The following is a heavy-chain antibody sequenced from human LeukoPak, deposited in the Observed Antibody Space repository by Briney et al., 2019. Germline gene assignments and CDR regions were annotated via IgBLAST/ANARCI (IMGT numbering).Heavy chain of an antibody. J-gene: IGHJ4*02. CDR2: INAGNGNT. CDR1: GYTFTSYA. D-gene: IGHD2-15*01. V-gene: IGHV1-3*01. Sequence: GASVKVSCKASGYTFTSYAMHWVRQAPGQRLEWMGWINAGNGNTKYSQKFQGRVTITRDTSASTAYMELSSLRSEDTAVYYCARESCSGGSCYCTYWGQGTLVTVSS. CDR3: ARESCSGGSCYCTY.